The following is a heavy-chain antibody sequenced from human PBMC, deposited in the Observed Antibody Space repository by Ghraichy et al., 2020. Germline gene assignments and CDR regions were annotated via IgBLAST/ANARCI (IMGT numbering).Heavy chain of an antibody. D-gene: IGHD2-15*01. CDR1: GDYISGYY. V-gene: IGHV4-59*01. CDR3: ARDRAYCSGVHCYGNWYFDL. CDR2: IFYTGSA. J-gene: IGHJ2*01. Sequence: SEALSLTCTVSGDYISGYYWTWIRQPPGKELEWIASIFYTGSANYNSSLKSRLTISLDTSKNHFSLKLTSLTAADTAVYYCARDRAYCSGVHCYGNWYFDLWGRGIAVTVSS.